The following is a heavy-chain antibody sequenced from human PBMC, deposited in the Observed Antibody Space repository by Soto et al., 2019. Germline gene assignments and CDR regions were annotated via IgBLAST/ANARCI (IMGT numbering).Heavy chain of an antibody. V-gene: IGHV4-31*03. CDR2: IYFTGKT. CDR1: GDSIRDGGYY. Sequence: SETLSLTCTVSGDSIRDGGYYWAWIRQRPGKGLEWMGYIYFTGKTNYNPSLENRLTMSVDMSRRQLYLRLTSVTAADTAVYFCAKDPSPQPIPAVTPGWSDPWGQGISVTVSS. J-gene: IGHJ5*02. D-gene: IGHD4-4*01. CDR3: AKDPSPQPIPAVTPGWSDP.